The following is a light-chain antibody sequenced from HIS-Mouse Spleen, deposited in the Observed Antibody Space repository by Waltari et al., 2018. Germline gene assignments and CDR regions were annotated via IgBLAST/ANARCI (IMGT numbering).Light chain of an antibody. CDR3: SSYAGSNNYV. CDR1: SRHVGGYNS. Sequence: QSALTQPPSASGSPGQSVTISCTGTSRHVGGYNSVPWYHQPPGKAPNLMISEVSRRPSVVPDRFSCSKSGNTASLTVSGLQAEDEADYYCSSYAGSNNYVFGTGTKVTVL. CDR2: EVS. J-gene: IGLJ1*01. V-gene: IGLV2-8*01.